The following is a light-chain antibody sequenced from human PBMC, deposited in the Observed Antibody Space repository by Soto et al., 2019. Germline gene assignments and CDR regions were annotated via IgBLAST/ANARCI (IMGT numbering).Light chain of an antibody. CDR1: QSFSSGY. CDR3: QQYGSPRT. J-gene: IGKJ1*01. Sequence: EIVLTQSPGTLSTSPGERATLSCRASQSFSSGYLAWYQQKPGQAPRLLIYGASSRATGIPDRFSGSGSGTDFTLTISRLEPEDFAVYYCQQYGSPRTFGQGTKVDIX. CDR2: GAS. V-gene: IGKV3-20*01.